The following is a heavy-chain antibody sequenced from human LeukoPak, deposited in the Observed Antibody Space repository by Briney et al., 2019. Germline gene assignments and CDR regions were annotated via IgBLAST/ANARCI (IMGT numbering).Heavy chain of an antibody. CDR2: ISWASGSI. J-gene: IGHJ3*02. Sequence: GGSLRLSCAASGFTFDDYAMHWVRQAPGKGLEWVSGISWASGSIGYADSVKGRFTISRDSAKNSLYLQMNSLRAEDMALYYCAKASSRSFSSGYYGNAFDIWGQGTMVTVSS. CDR3: AKASSRSFSSGYYGNAFDI. CDR1: GFTFDDYA. V-gene: IGHV3-9*03. D-gene: IGHD6-19*01.